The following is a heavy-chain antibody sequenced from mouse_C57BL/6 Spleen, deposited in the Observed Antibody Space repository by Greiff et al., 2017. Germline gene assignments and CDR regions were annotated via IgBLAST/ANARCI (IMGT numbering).Heavy chain of an antibody. CDR2: IRLKSDNYAT. J-gene: IGHJ2*01. CDR3: TAITTVVASFDY. D-gene: IGHD1-1*01. Sequence: EVKVEESGGGLVQPGGSMKLSCVASGFTFSNYWMNWVRQSPEKGLEWVAQIRLKSDNYATHYAESVKGRFTISRDDSKSSVYLQMNNLRAEDTGIYYCTAITTVVASFDYWGQGTTLTVSS. CDR1: GFTFSNYW. V-gene: IGHV6-3*01.